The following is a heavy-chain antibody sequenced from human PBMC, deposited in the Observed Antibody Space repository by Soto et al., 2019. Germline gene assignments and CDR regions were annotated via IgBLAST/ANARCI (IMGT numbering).Heavy chain of an antibody. J-gene: IGHJ4*02. CDR1: GGSISSSSYY. CDR2: IYRSGTT. CDR3: ARASATIAAAAIFDY. D-gene: IGHD6-13*01. Sequence: PSETLSLTCTVSGGSISSSSYYWGWIRQPPGKGLEWIGEIYRSGTTTYNPSLKSRVTISVDKSKNQFSLKLSSVTAADTAVYYCARASATIAAAAIFDYWGQGTLVTVS. V-gene: IGHV4-39*07.